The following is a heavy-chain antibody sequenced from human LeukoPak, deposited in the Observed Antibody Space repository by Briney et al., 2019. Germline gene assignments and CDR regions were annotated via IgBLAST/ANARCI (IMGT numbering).Heavy chain of an antibody. CDR2: ISGSGGST. D-gene: IGHD3-16*01. CDR1: GFTFSTYG. Sequence: GGSLRLSCAASGFTFSTYGMSWVRQAPGKGLEWVSTISGSGGSTFYADSVKGRFTISRDNSKNTLYLQMNSLRAEDTAVYYCARDQRFADPYYYYYMDVWGKGTTVTVSS. J-gene: IGHJ6*03. CDR3: ARDQRFADPYYYYYMDV. V-gene: IGHV3-23*01.